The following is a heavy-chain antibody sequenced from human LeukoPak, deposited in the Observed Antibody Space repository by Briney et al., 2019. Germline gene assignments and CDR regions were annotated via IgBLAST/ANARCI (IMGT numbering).Heavy chain of an antibody. CDR3: AKDISAATGTWADY. CDR1: GFTFDDYA. V-gene: IGHV3-9*01. J-gene: IGHJ4*02. D-gene: IGHD6-13*01. Sequence: GGSLRLSCAASGFTFDDYAMHWVRQAPGEGLEWVSGISWSSGSLGYADSVKGRFTISRDNAKNSLYLQMNSLRAEDTALYYCAKDISAATGTWADYWGQGTLVTVSS. CDR2: ISWSSGSL.